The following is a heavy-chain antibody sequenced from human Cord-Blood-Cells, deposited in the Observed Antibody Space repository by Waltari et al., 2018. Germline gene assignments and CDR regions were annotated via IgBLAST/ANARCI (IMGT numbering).Heavy chain of an antibody. V-gene: IGHV1-8*01. Sequence: QVQLVQSGAEVKKPGASVKVSCKASGYTFTSYDINWVRQATGQGLEWMGWMNPNSGNTGYAQKFQGRVTMTRNTSISTAYMELSSLRSEDTAVYYCARGTAYDFWSGYYGVDYWGQGTLVTVSS. CDR1: GYTFTSYD. D-gene: IGHD3-3*01. CDR2: MNPNSGNT. J-gene: IGHJ4*02. CDR3: ARGTAYDFWSGYYGVDY.